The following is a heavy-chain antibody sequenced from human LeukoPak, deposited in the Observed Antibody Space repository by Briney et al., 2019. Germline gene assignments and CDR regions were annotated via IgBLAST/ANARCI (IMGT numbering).Heavy chain of an antibody. J-gene: IGHJ4*02. CDR3: ARDGRAGSLFAY. CDR2: IYTSGST. V-gene: IGHV4-39*07. D-gene: IGHD6-19*01. Sequence: SETLSLTCTVSGGSISSSSYYWGWIRQPPGKGLEWIGRIYTSGSTNYNPSLKSRVTMSVDTSKNQFSLKLSSVTAADTAIYYCARDGRAGSLFAYWGQGTLVTVSS. CDR1: GGSISSSSYY.